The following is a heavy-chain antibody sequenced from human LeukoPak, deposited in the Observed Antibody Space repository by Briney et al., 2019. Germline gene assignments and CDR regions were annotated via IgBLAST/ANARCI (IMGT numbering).Heavy chain of an antibody. V-gene: IGHV1-69*13. J-gene: IGHJ4*02. Sequence: ASVKVSCKASGGTFSSYAISWVRQAPGQGLEWMGGIIPIFGTANYAQKFQGRVTITADESTSTAYMELSSLRSEDTAVYYCARDVYYYGSGTHGGYFDYWGQGTLVTVSS. CDR2: IIPIFGTA. CDR3: ARDVYYYGSGTHGGYFDY. CDR1: GGTFSSYA. D-gene: IGHD3-10*01.